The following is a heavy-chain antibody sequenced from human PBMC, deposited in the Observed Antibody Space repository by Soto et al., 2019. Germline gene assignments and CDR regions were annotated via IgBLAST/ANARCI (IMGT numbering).Heavy chain of an antibody. Sequence: VGSLRLSCAASGFTFSTYSMNWVRQAPGKGLEWVSYISSSSSFIYYADSVKGRFTISRDNAKNSLYLQMNSLRAEDTAVYYCARDRLVDYGMDVWGQGTTVTSP. CDR1: GFTFSTYS. J-gene: IGHJ6*02. V-gene: IGHV3-21*01. CDR2: ISSSSSFI. CDR3: ARDRLVDYGMDV. D-gene: IGHD3-9*01.